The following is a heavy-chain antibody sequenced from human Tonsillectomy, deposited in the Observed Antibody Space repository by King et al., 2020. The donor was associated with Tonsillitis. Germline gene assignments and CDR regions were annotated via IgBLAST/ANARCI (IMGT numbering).Heavy chain of an antibody. D-gene: IGHD3-10*01. J-gene: IGHJ6*03. CDR3: VKDDQFGQTGYYYMDV. CDR1: GFTFDDYA. Sequence: VQLVESGGGVVQPGGSLRLSCATSGFTFDDYAMHWIRQAPGKGLEWVSLISGGGGKTFYTDLLKGRFTISRENSKNSLYLQMNSLRTEDTALYYCVKDDQFGQTGYYYMDVWGKGTTVTVSS. CDR2: ISGGGGKT. V-gene: IGHV3-43*02.